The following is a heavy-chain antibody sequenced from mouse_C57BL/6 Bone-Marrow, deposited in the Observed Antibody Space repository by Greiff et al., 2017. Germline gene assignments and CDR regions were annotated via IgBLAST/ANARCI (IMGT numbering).Heavy chain of an antibody. D-gene: IGHD1-1*01. V-gene: IGHV1-85*01. J-gene: IGHJ1*03. CDR2: IYPRAGST. CDR1: GYTFTSYD. Sequence: VKLQQSGPELVKPGASVKLSCKASGYTFTSYDINWVKQRPGQGLEWIGWIYPRAGSTKYNEKFKGKATLTADTSSSTAYMELHSLTSEDSAVYYCARLEFDGSSGEWCFDVWGTGTTVTVSS. CDR3: ARLEFDGSSGEWCFDV.